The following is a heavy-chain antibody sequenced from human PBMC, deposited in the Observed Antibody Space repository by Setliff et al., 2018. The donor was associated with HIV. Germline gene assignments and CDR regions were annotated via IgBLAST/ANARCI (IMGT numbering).Heavy chain of an antibody. J-gene: IGHJ4*02. CDR3: ARDVSWRVRTYIDY. CDR2: IKQDGSEK. D-gene: IGHD3-3*01. CDR1: GFTFSTYW. Sequence: SLRLSCAASGFTFSTYWMSWVRQAPGKGLEWVANIKQDGSEKNYMDSVKGRFTISRDNSKNTLYLQMNTLRAEDTAVYYCARDVSWRVRTYIDYWGQGTLVTVS. V-gene: IGHV3-7*05.